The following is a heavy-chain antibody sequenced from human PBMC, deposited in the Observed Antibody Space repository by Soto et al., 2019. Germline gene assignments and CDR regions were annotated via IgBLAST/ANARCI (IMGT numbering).Heavy chain of an antibody. CDR2: IYYSGST. D-gene: IGHD2-15*01. J-gene: IGHJ4*02. CDR3: ASGGRSYCSGGSCYDLFDY. V-gene: IGHV4-59*01. Sequence: SETLFLTCTVSGGSISSYYRSCIRQPPGKGLEWIGYIYYSGSTNYNPSLKSRVTISVDTSKNQFSLKLSSVTAADTAVYYCASGGRSYCSGGSCYDLFDYWGQGTLVTVSS. CDR1: GGSISSYY.